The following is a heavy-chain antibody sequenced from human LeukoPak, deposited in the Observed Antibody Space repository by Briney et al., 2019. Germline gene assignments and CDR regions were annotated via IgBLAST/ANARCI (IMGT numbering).Heavy chain of an antibody. CDR3: ARVHHSSSWGTDDC. CDR2: IKEDGSEK. Sequence: GGSLRLSCAASGFTFSTYAMHWVRQAPGKGLEWVANIKEDGSEKYYVDSVRGRFTISRDNAKNSLYLHMNSLRAEDTAVYYCARVHHSSSWGTDDCWGQGTLVTVSS. V-gene: IGHV3-7*01. J-gene: IGHJ4*02. CDR1: GFTFSTYA. D-gene: IGHD6-13*01.